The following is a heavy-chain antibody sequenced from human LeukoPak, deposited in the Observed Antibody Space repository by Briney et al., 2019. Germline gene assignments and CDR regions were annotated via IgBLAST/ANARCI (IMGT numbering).Heavy chain of an antibody. CDR1: GFTLSNYA. J-gene: IGHJ4*02. CDR2: IIGGSGGTT. V-gene: IGHV3-23*01. D-gene: IGHD1-14*01. Sequence: GGSLRLSCVTSGFTLSNYAMNWVRQAPGKGLEWVSGIIGGSGGTTYYADSVQGRFTISRDNSKNTLYLEMNSLSPDDTAVYYCARGVEPLAANTLAYWGQGTLVTVSS. CDR3: ARGVEPLAANTLAY.